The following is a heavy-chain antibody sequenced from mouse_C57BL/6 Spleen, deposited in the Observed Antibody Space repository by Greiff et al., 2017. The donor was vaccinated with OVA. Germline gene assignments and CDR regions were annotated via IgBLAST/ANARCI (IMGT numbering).Heavy chain of an antibody. CDR2: IYPSDSET. J-gene: IGHJ2*01. D-gene: IGHD1-1*01. CDR1: GYTFTSYW. CDR3: ARSYYGSLDY. V-gene: IGHV1-61*01. Sequence: QVHVKQPGAELVRPGSSVKLSCKASGYTFTSYWMDWVKQRPGQGLEWIGNIYPSDSETHYNQKFKDKATLTVDKSSSTAYMQLSSLTSEDSAVYYCARSYYGSLDYWGQGTTLTVSS.